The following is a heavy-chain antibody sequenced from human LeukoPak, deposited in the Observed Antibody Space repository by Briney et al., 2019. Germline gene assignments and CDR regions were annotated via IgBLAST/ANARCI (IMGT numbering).Heavy chain of an antibody. CDR3: ARDWAVIGSGWYY. CDR1: GFTFSSYI. J-gene: IGHJ4*02. CDR2: ISSSSSYI. V-gene: IGHV3-21*01. Sequence: GGSLRLSCAASGFTFSSYIMNWVRQAPGKGLEWVSSISSSSSYIYYADSVKGRFTISRDNAKNSLYLQMNSLRAEDTAVYYCARDWAVIGSGWYYWGQGTLVAVSS. D-gene: IGHD6-19*01.